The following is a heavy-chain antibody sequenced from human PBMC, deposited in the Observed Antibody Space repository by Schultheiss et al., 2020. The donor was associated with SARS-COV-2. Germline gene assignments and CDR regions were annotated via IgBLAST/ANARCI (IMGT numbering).Heavy chain of an antibody. CDR2: IYYSGST. CDR3: AKQSWDSSSWYGYNWFDP. CDR1: GGSISSYY. V-gene: IGHV4-59*08. Sequence: SETLSLTCTVSGGSISSYYWSWIRQPPGKGLEWIGYIYYSGSTNYNPSLKSRVTISVDTSKNQFSLKLSSVTAADTAVYYCAKQSWDSSSWYGYNWFDPWGQGTLVTISS. D-gene: IGHD6-13*01. J-gene: IGHJ5*02.